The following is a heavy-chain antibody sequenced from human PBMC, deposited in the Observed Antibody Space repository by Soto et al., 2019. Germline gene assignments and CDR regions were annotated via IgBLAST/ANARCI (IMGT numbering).Heavy chain of an antibody. Sequence: GGSLRLSCAASGFTFSSYSMNWVRQAPGKGLEWVSYISSSSSTIYYADSVKGRFTISRDNAKNSLYLQMNSLRAEDTAVYYCARAPYSSGWSDHWYFDLWGRGTLVTVSS. V-gene: IGHV3-48*01. CDR2: ISSSSSTI. J-gene: IGHJ2*01. CDR1: GFTFSSYS. CDR3: ARAPYSSGWSDHWYFDL. D-gene: IGHD6-19*01.